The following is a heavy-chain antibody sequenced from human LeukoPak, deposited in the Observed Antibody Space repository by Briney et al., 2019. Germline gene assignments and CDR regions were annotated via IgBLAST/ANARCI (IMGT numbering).Heavy chain of an antibody. J-gene: IGHJ3*02. V-gene: IGHV4-38-2*02. CDR1: GYSISSGYY. CDR3: AREVERLSRSAFDI. CDR2: IYHSGST. D-gene: IGHD1-1*01. Sequence: SETLSLTCTVSGYSISSGYYWGWIRQPPGKGLEWIGSIYHSGSTYYNPSLKSRVTISVDTSKNQFSLKLSSVTAADTAVYYCAREVERLSRSAFDIWGQGTMVTVSS.